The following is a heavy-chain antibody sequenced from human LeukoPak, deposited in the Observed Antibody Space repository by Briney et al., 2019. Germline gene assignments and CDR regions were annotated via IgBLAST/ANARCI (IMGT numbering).Heavy chain of an antibody. D-gene: IGHD5-24*01. Sequence: GGSLRLSCVASGFPFSSYWMTWVRQAPGKGLEWEANIKQDGSKKSYVDSVKGRFTISRDNAKNSLYLQMNSLRAEDTAIYYCTRVGYIDEGIDYWGQGTLVTVSS. J-gene: IGHJ4*02. V-gene: IGHV3-7*04. CDR1: GFPFSSYW. CDR3: TRVGYIDEGIDY. CDR2: IKQDGSKK.